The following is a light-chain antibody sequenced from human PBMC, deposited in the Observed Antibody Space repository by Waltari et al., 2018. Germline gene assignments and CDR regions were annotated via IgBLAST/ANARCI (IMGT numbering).Light chain of an antibody. CDR1: SGDVGGYDY. Sequence: QSALTQPASVSASPGQSITISCTGTSGDVGGYDYVSWYQQHPGKAPQLIIYDVNKRPSGVDHRFSAAKSGNTAALTSFGLQAEDEADYYCISYTSTTTYVVVGGGTKLTVL. CDR2: DVN. V-gene: IGLV2-14*03. CDR3: ISYTSTTTYVV. J-gene: IGLJ2*01.